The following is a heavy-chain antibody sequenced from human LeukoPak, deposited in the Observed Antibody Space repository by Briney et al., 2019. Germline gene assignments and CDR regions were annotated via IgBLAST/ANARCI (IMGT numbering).Heavy chain of an antibody. CDR2: IYSGGST. CDR1: GFTVSSNY. D-gene: IGHD3-22*01. V-gene: IGHV3-53*01. CDR3: ARGDHYYHRERHYYYDY. Sequence: TGGSLRLSCAASGFTVSSNYMSWVRQAPGKGLEWVSVIYSGGSTYYADSVKGRFTISRDNSKNTLYLQMNSLRAEDTAVYYCARGDHYYHRERHYYYDYWGQGTLVTVSS. J-gene: IGHJ4*02.